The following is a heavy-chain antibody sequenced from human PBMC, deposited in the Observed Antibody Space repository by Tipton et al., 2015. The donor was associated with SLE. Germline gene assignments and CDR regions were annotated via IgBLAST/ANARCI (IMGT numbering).Heavy chain of an antibody. CDR1: GGSISSHY. D-gene: IGHD5-24*01. CDR2: IYYSGST. Sequence: GLVKPSETLSLTCTVSGGSISSHYWSWIRQPPGKGLEWIGYIYYSGSTNYNPSLKSRVTISVDTSKNQFSLKLTSVTAADTAVYYCARRDSNTLSLGGGFDFWGQGTLVTVSS. J-gene: IGHJ4*02. CDR3: ARRDSNTLSLGGGFDF. V-gene: IGHV4-59*08.